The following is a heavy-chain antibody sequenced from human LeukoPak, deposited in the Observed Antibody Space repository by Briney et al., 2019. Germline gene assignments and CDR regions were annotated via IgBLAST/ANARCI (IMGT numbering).Heavy chain of an antibody. D-gene: IGHD6-19*01. CDR2: IRSKAYNYAT. CDR3: SRPTVPGTAIVY. CDR1: GFTFSGSA. V-gene: IGHV3-73*01. J-gene: IGHJ4*02. Sequence: PGGSLRLSCAASGFTFSGSAMHWVRQASGKGLEWVGRIRSKAYNYATVYAASVKGRFTISRDDSENMAYLQMNSLKTEDTAVYYCSRPTVPGTAIVYWGQGTQVTVSS.